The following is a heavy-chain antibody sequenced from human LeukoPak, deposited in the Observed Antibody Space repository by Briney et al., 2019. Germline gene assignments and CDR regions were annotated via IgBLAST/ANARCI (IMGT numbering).Heavy chain of an antibody. V-gene: IGHV3-66*01. CDR3: ARELRSLDY. Sequence: GSLRRSCAASGFTVSSNYMSWVRRAPGKGLEWVSVIYSGGSTYYADSVRGRFTISRDNSKNTLYLQMNSLRAEDTAVYYCARELRSLDYWGQGTLVTVSS. J-gene: IGHJ4*02. CDR2: IYSGGST. CDR1: GFTVSSNY. D-gene: IGHD6-13*01.